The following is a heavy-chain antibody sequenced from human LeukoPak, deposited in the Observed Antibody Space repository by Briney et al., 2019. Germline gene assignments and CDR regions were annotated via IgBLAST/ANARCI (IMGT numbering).Heavy chain of an antibody. Sequence: GGSLRLSCAASGFTFSSYSMNWVRQAPGKGLEWVSSISSSSSYIYYADSVKGRFTISRDNAKNSLYLQMNSLRAEDTAVYYCARGRNGCSSTSCYFSGSDWFDPWGQGTLVTVSS. V-gene: IGHV3-21*01. CDR1: GFTFSSYS. CDR2: ISSSSSYI. J-gene: IGHJ5*02. D-gene: IGHD2-2*01. CDR3: ARGRNGCSSTSCYFSGSDWFDP.